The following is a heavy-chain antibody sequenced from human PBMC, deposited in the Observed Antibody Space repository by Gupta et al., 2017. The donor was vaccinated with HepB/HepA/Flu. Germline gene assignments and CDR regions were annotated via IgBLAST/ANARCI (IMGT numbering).Heavy chain of an antibody. CDR3: ASPYSGSYYYFDY. CDR2: IYYSGTT. V-gene: IGHV4-39*01. J-gene: IGHJ4*02. Sequence: QLQLQESGPGLVKPSETLSLTCTVPGDSISSSSYYWGWIRQSPGKGLEWIGSIYYSGTTYYNPSLKSRVTMSVDTSKNQFSLKLNSVTAADTAVYYCASPYSGSYYYFDYWGQGTLVTVSS. CDR1: GDSISSSSYY. D-gene: IGHD1-26*01.